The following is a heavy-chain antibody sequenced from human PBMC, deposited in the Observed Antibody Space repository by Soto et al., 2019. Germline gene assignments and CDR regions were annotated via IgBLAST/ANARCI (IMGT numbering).Heavy chain of an antibody. D-gene: IGHD2-15*01. CDR3: ASEYCSGGTCYYYGMDV. J-gene: IGHJ6*02. CDR2: IWYDGSNK. Sequence: QVQLVESGGGVVQPGRSLRLSCAASGFTFSNYGMHWVRQAPDKGLKWVALIWYDGSNKYYADSVKGRFTISRDNSKNTLYLQMNSLRAEDTAVYYCASEYCSGGTCYYYGMDVWGQGTTVTVSS. V-gene: IGHV3-33*01. CDR1: GFTFSNYG.